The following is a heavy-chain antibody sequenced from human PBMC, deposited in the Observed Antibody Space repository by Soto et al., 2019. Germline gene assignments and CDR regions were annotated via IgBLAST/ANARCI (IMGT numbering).Heavy chain of an antibody. CDR1: GYTFTRYG. CDR2: ISGYNGDT. Sequence: QGHLVQSEAEVKKPGASVKVSCKASGYTFTRYGISWVRQAPGQGHLWMGWISGYNGDTNYAQKFQDRSSMTIDPSTATAYMELRSLTSDDTAIYYCAKNGKPPYYYYGLDVWGKGTKVTVSS. J-gene: IGHJ6*04. CDR3: AKNGKPPYYYYGLDV. V-gene: IGHV1-18*01. D-gene: IGHD2-8*01.